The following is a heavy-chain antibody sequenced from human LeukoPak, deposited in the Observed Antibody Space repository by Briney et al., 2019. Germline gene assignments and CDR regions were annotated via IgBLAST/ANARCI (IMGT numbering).Heavy chain of an antibody. V-gene: IGHV3-7*03. CDR1: GFTFSSYG. Sequence: GGSLRLSCAASGFTFSSYGMHWVRQAPGKGLEWVANTKQDGNEKYYVDSVKGRFTISRDNDKKSLYLQMNSLRAEDTAVYYCVREDRSCYYYWGQGTLVTVSS. CDR2: TKQDGNEK. CDR3: VREDRSCYYY. J-gene: IGHJ4*02. D-gene: IGHD2-15*01.